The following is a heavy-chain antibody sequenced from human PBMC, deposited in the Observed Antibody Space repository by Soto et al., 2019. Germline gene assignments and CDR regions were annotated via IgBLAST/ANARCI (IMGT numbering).Heavy chain of an antibody. J-gene: IGHJ4*02. CDR1: GGTFSTYT. D-gene: IGHD2-2*01. Sequence: GASVKVSCKASGGTFSTYTISWVRQAPGQGLEWMGRIIPNLNIANYAQKFQGRVTITADKSTSTAYMELSSLRSEDTAVYYCARDKACTTSRCYGHLDQWGQGTLVTVSS. CDR3: ARDKACTTSRCYGHLDQ. CDR2: IIPNLNIA. V-gene: IGHV1-69*04.